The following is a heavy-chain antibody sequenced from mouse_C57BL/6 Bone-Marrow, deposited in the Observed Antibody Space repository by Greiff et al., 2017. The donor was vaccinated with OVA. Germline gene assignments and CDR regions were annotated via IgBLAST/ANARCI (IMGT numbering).Heavy chain of an antibody. J-gene: IGHJ2*01. V-gene: IGHV1-85*01. CDR1: GYTFTSYD. CDR2: IYPRDGST. CDR3: ATGTEYYFDY. Sequence: QVQLKESGPELVKPGASVKLSCKASGYTFTSYDINWVKQRPGQGLEWIGWIYPRDGSTKYNEKFKGKATLTVDTSSSTAYMELHSLTSEDSAVYFCATGTEYYFDYWGQGTTLTVSS. D-gene: IGHD4-1*01.